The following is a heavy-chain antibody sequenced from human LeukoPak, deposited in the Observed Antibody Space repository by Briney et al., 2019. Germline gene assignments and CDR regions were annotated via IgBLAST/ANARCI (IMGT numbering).Heavy chain of an antibody. CDR3: ARRRSTVTTRGWFDP. CDR2: IYSGGST. D-gene: IGHD4-17*01. Sequence: ETQSLTCTVSGGSMNDYYWSWIWQPPRMGLEWIGYIYSGGSTYYNPPRKSRVTLSVDTSKNQFSLRLTSVTAADTAVYFCARRRSTVTTRGWFDPWGQGALLTVSS. V-gene: IGHV4-59*08. CDR1: GGSMNDYY. J-gene: IGHJ5*02.